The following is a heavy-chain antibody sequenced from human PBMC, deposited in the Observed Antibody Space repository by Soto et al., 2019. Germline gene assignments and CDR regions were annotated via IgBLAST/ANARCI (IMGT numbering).Heavy chain of an antibody. CDR3: AKDYDFWSGPTDY. CDR2: ISYDGSNK. V-gene: IGHV3-30*18. Sequence: LRLSCAASGFTFSSYGMHWVRQAPGKGLEWVAVISYDGSNKYYADSVKGRFTISRDNSKNTLYLQMNSLRAEDTAVYYCAKDYDFWSGPTDYWGQGTLVTVSS. J-gene: IGHJ4*02. D-gene: IGHD3-3*01. CDR1: GFTFSSYG.